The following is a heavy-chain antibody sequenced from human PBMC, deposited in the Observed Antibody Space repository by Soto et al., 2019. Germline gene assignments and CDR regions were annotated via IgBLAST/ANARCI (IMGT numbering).Heavy chain of an antibody. J-gene: IGHJ5*02. Sequence: ASVKASCKVSGYTLTELSMHWVRQAPGKGLEWMGGFDPEDGETIYAQKFQGRVTMTEDTSTDTAYMELSSLRSEDTAVYYCATVMHSHNWFDPWGQGTLVTVSS. CDR2: FDPEDGET. V-gene: IGHV1-24*01. D-gene: IGHD3-16*01. CDR1: GYTLTELS. CDR3: ATVMHSHNWFDP.